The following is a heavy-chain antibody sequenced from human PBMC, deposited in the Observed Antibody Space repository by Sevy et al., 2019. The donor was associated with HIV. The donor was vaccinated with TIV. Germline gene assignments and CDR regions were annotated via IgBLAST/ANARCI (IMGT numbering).Heavy chain of an antibody. CDR3: TRNGGAFDNGFDP. CDR2: ISSSGSSI. Sequence: GGSLRLSCTASGFTFSNSDMNWVRQAPGKGLEWVSKISSSGSSISYADSVKGRFTISRDNAKNTLNLQMNSLRAEDTAVYYCTRNGGAFDNGFDPWGQGTLVTVSS. J-gene: IGHJ5*02. CDR1: GFTFSNSD. D-gene: IGHD2-8*01. V-gene: IGHV3-48*03.